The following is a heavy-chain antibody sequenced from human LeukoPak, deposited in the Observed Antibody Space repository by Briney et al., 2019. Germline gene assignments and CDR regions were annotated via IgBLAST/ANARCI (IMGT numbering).Heavy chain of an antibody. CDR2: ISSSGSTI. V-gene: IGHV3-11*01. J-gene: IGHJ4*02. CDR3: ARGYYSGSYCYDY. CDR1: GFTFSDYY. Sequence: GGSLRLSCAASGFTFSDYYMSWIRQAPGKGLEWVSYISSSGSTIYYADSVKGRFTISRDNAKNSLYLQMNGLRAEDTAVYYCARGYYSGSYCYDYWGQGTLVTVSS. D-gene: IGHD1-26*01.